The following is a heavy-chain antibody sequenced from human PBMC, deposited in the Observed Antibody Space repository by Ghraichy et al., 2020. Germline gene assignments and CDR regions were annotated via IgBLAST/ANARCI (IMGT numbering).Heavy chain of an antibody. D-gene: IGHD3-22*01. Sequence: GGSLRLSCAASGFTFSVHWITWVRPAPGKGLEWVANIKQDGGKEYYADSVKGRFTISRDNANNLLYLQMSGLRGEDTAVYFCARGETYYDSSRYLDSWGQGTLVTV. V-gene: IGHV3-7*03. CDR1: GFTFSVHW. J-gene: IGHJ4*02. CDR2: IKQDGGKE. CDR3: ARGETYYDSSRYLDS.